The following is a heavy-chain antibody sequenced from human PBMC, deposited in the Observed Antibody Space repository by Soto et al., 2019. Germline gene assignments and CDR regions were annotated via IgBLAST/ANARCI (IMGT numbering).Heavy chain of an antibody. Sequence: KPSETLSLTCTVSGGSVSSGSYYWSWIRQPPGKGLEWIGYIYYSGSTNYNPSLKSRVTISVDTSKNQFSLKLSSVTAADTAVYYCARGTYTPLLRFLEWLNWFDPWGQGTLVTVSS. J-gene: IGHJ5*02. V-gene: IGHV4-61*01. CDR3: ARGTYTPLLRFLEWLNWFDP. CDR2: IYYSGST. CDR1: GGSVSSGSYY. D-gene: IGHD3-3*01.